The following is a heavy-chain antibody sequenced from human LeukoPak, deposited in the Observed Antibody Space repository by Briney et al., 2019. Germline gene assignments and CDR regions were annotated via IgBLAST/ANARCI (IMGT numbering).Heavy chain of an antibody. CDR2: IYHSGST. Sequence: AETLTLTCTVSGYSISSGYYWGWIRQPPGKGLEWIGNIYHSGSTYYNPSLKSRVTISVDTSKNQFSLKLTSVTAADTAVYYCAENPSGWYVGYFDYWGQGTLVTVSS. D-gene: IGHD6-19*01. CDR3: AENPSGWYVGYFDY. J-gene: IGHJ4*02. V-gene: IGHV4-38-2*02. CDR1: GYSISSGYY.